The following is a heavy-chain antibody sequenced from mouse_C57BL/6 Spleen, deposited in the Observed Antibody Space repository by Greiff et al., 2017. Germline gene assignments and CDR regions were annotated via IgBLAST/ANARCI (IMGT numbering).Heavy chain of an antibody. J-gene: IGHJ3*01. D-gene: IGHD3-2*02. V-gene: IGHV2-9*01. Sequence: QVQLQESGPGLVAPSQSLSITCTVSGFSLTSYGVAWVRQPPGKGLEWLGVIWGGGSTNYNSALMSRLSISKDNSKSQVFLKMNSLQPDDTAMYYCAKHDGSGPFAYWGQGTLVTVSA. CDR1: GFSLTSYG. CDR3: AKHDGSGPFAY. CDR2: IWGGGST.